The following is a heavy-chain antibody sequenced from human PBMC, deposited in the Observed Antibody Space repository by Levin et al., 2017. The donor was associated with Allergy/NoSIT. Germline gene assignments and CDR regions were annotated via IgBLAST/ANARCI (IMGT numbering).Heavy chain of an antibody. Sequence: LRLSCTVSGGSISSGSYFWSWIRQPAGKGLEWIGRIYTSGSTNYNPSLKSRVTISVDTSKNQFSLKLSSVTAADTAVYYCAREEVSVYYGSGSRSYYYYMDVWGKGTTVTVSS. CDR1: GGSISSGSYF. D-gene: IGHD3-10*01. V-gene: IGHV4-61*02. CDR3: AREEVSVYYGSGSRSYYYYMDV. CDR2: IYTSGST. J-gene: IGHJ6*03.